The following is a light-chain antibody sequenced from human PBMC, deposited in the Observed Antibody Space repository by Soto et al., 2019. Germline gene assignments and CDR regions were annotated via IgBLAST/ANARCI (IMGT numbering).Light chain of an antibody. V-gene: IGKV1-5*03. CDR2: KAS. Sequence: DIPMTQSPSTLSASVGDRVTITCRASQTINVWLAWYQQKPGKAPKLLISKASSLESGVPSRFSGSGSGTEFTLTISSLQPDDFATYYCQQSFTTPYTFGQGTKLEIK. CDR1: QTINVW. J-gene: IGKJ2*01. CDR3: QQSFTTPYT.